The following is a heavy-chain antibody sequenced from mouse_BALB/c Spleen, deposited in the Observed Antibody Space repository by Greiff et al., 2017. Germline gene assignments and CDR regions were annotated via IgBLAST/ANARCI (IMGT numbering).Heavy chain of an antibody. CDR1: GFTFSSYA. D-gene: IGHD1-1*01. CDR3: ARGDYYYGSSYDY. J-gene: IGHJ2*01. Sequence: EVMLVESGGGLVKPGGSLKLSCAASGFTFSSYAMSWVRQSPEKRLEWVAEISSGGSYTYYPDTVTGRFTISRDNAKNTLYLEMSSLRSEDTAMYYCARGDYYYGSSYDYWGQGTTLTVSS. CDR2: ISSGGSYT. V-gene: IGHV5-9-4*01.